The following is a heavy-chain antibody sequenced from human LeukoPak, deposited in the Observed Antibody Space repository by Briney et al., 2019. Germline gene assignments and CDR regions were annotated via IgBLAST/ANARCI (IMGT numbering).Heavy chain of an antibody. CDR2: INPSGGST. CDR3: AGDAAARPDYYYYYMDV. D-gene: IGHD6-6*01. Sequence: ASVKVSCKASGYTFTSYYMHWVRQAPGQGLEWMGIINPSGGSTSYAQKFQGRVTMTRDTSTSTVYMELSSLRSEDTAVYYCAGDAAARPDYYYYYMDVWGKGTTVTVSS. CDR1: GYTFTSYY. V-gene: IGHV1-46*01. J-gene: IGHJ6*03.